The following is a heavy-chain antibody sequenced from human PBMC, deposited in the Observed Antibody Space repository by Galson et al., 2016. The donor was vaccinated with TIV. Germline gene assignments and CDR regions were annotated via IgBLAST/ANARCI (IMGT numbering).Heavy chain of an antibody. V-gene: IGHV1-69*13. J-gene: IGHJ1*01. CDR3: AKESGYSSGYITD. CDR1: GGPFSSYA. Sequence: SVKVSCKASGGPFSSYATTWVRQAPGQGLEWVGRIIPIFRTTNYAQRFQGRVTITADEFTGAAYMELNSLRSDDTAVYFRAKESGYSSGYITDWGQGTLVTVSS. CDR2: IIPIFRTT. D-gene: IGHD5-18*01.